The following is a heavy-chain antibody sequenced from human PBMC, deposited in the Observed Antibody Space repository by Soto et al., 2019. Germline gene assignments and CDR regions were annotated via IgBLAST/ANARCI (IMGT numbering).Heavy chain of an antibody. Sequence: EVQLVESGGGLVKPGGSLRLSCVGSGFTFSSYNINWVRQAPGKGLEWVSSISTSSTYIFYTDSVKARFTISRDNAKNSLYLQMNSLRGEDTAVYFCARGQVFSYGSSALDIWGLGTMVTVSS. D-gene: IGHD3-16*01. CDR1: GFTFSSYN. J-gene: IGHJ3*02. CDR2: ISTSSTYI. CDR3: ARGQVFSYGSSALDI. V-gene: IGHV3-21*01.